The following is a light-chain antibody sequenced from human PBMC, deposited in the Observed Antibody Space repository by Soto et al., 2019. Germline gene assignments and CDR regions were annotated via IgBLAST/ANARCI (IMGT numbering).Light chain of an antibody. J-gene: IGKJ1*01. CDR3: QQYNNWPWT. CDR2: SAS. Sequence: EIVMTQSPATLSVSPGGRATLSCRASQSISDTLAWYQQKPGQAPRLLIYSASRRATGFPGRFSGSGSGTDLTLTISSLKYEDLEVYYCQQYNNWPWTFGHGTKVDIK. V-gene: IGKV3-15*01. CDR1: QSISDT.